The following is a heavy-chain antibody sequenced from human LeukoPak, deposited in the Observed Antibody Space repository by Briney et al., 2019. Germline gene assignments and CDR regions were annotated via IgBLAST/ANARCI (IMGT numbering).Heavy chain of an antibody. CDR1: GFTFDDYA. Sequence: GGSLRLSCAASGFTFDDYAMHWVRQAPGKGLEWASGISWNSGSIGYADSVKGRFTISRDNAKNSLYLQMNSLRAEDTALYYCAKDMGPLYDSSGYPDYWGQGTLVTVSS. CDR2: ISWNSGSI. J-gene: IGHJ4*02. CDR3: AKDMGPLYDSSGYPDY. V-gene: IGHV3-9*01. D-gene: IGHD3-22*01.